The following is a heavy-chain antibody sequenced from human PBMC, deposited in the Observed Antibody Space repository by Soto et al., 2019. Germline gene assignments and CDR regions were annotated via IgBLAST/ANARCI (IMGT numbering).Heavy chain of an antibody. Sequence: GASVKVSCKASGGTFSSYAISWVRQAPGQGLEWMGGIIPIFGTANYAQKFQGRVTITADESTSTAYMELSSLRSEDTAVYYCARVVPEENWFDPWGQGTLVTVSS. CDR1: GGTFSSYA. CDR2: IIPIFGTA. D-gene: IGHD2-2*01. CDR3: ARVVPEENWFDP. J-gene: IGHJ5*02. V-gene: IGHV1-69*13.